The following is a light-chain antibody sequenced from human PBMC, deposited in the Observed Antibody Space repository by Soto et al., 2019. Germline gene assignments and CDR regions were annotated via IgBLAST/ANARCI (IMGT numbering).Light chain of an antibody. V-gene: IGKV4-1*01. Sequence: DIVLTQFPESLTVSPGERVTINCDSSQSVLYRANNRSHLAWFQQRPGQPPKLLIFWASFRESGVPARFSGSGAGTHFTLTISSLQAEDVAVYHCHQFFITPWTFGQGTRLEIK. CDR3: HQFFITPWT. J-gene: IGKJ1*01. CDR2: WAS. CDR1: QSVLYRANNRSH.